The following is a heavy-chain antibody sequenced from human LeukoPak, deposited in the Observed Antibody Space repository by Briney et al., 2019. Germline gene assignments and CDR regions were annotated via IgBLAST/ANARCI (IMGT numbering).Heavy chain of an antibody. CDR2: IYTSGST. Sequence: ESSETLSLTCTVSGGSLSSYYWSWIRQPAGKGLEWIGRIYTSGSTNYNPSLKSRVTMSVDTSKNQFSLKLSSVTAADTAVYYCARVGYYDGNGDYGFDFWGQGVLVTVSS. J-gene: IGHJ4*02. D-gene: IGHD3-22*01. V-gene: IGHV4-4*07. CDR3: ARVGYYDGNGDYGFDF. CDR1: GGSLSSYY.